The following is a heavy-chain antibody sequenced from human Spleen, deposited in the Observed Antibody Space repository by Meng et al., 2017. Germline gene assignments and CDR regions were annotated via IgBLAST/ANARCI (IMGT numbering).Heavy chain of an antibody. D-gene: IGHD6-19*01. J-gene: IGHJ6*02. CDR3: ARDPNIAVAGTESKPYYSYYGMDV. CDR1: GYTFTSYG. V-gene: IGHV1-18*01. CDR2: ISAYNGNT. Sequence: ASVKVSCKASGYTFTSYGISWVRQAPGQGLEWMGWISAYNGNTNYAQKLQGRVTMTTDTSTSTAYMELRSLRSDDTAVYYCARDPNIAVAGTESKPYYSYYGMDVWGQGTTVTVSS.